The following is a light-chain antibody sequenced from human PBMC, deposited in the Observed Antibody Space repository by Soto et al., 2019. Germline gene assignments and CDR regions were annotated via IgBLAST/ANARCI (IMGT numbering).Light chain of an antibody. CDR1: SSDVGGYNY. CDR2: EVS. Sequence: SALTQPPSASGSPGQSVTISCTGTSSDVGGYNYVSWYQQHPGKAPKLMIYEVSKRPSGVPDRFSGSKSGNTASLTVSGLQAEDEADYYCSSYAGSNNSDVFGTGTKVTVL. J-gene: IGLJ1*01. CDR3: SSYAGSNNSDV. V-gene: IGLV2-8*01.